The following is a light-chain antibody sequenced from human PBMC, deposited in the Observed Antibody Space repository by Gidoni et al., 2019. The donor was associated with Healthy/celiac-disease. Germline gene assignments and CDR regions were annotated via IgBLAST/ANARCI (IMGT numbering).Light chain of an antibody. J-gene: IGLJ3*02. CDR2: NVR. Sequence: QSALIQPPSVSGSPGQSVTFACTGTSSDVGSYDYVSWYQQHPGTVPKPMIYNVRAQPSGVPDRFSGSKSGNTASMTIPGLQAEDEADYWCCSYTSSATWVFGGGTKLTVL. CDR3: CSYTSSATWV. CDR1: SSDVGSYDY. V-gene: IGLV2-11*01.